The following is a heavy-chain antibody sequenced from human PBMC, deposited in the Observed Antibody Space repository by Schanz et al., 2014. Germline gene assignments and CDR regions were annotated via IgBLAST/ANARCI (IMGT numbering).Heavy chain of an antibody. J-gene: IGHJ4*02. V-gene: IGHV3-11*01. CDR2: IGNGGVTI. CDR3: ARIGGSVFDY. D-gene: IGHD3-10*01. Sequence: VQVVQSGGGLVKPGGSLRLSCTASGFPFSDYFMAWIRQPPGRGLEWVSYIGNGGVTIYYADSVKGRFTISRDNSKNSLYLQMNSLRAEDTAVYYCARIGGSVFDYWAQGTLVTVSS. CDR1: GFPFSDYF.